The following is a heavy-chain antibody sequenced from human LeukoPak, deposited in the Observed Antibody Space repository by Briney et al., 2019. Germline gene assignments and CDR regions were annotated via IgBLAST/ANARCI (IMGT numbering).Heavy chain of an antibody. J-gene: IGHJ4*02. CDR3: ARVYDSSGYYTD. CDR1: GGSISSYC. CDR2: IHYSGST. Sequence: SETLSLTCTVSGGSISSYCWSWIRQPPGKGLEWIGYIHYSGSTNYNPSLKSRVTISVDTSKNQFSLKLSSVTAADTAVYYCARVYDSSGYYTDWGQGTLVTVSS. D-gene: IGHD3-22*01. V-gene: IGHV4-59*12.